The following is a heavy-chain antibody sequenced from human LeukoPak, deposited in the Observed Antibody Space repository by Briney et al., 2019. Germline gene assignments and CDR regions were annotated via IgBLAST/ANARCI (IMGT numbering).Heavy chain of an antibody. D-gene: IGHD3-22*01. Sequence: ASVKVSCKVSGYTLTELSMHWVRQAPGKGLEWMGGFDPEDGETIYAQKFQGRVTMTEDTSTDTAYVELSSLRSEDTAVYYCAVVVYASMILDYWGQGTLVTVSS. V-gene: IGHV1-24*01. CDR1: GYTLTELS. CDR3: AVVVYASMILDY. J-gene: IGHJ4*02. CDR2: FDPEDGET.